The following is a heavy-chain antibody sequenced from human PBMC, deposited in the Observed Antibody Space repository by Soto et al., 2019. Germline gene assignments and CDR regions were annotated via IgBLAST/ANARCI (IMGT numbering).Heavy chain of an antibody. D-gene: IGHD3-22*01. J-gene: IGHJ6*02. Sequence: QVQLVQSGAEVKKPGSSVKVSCKASGGTFSSYAISWVRQAPGQGLEWMGGIIPIFGTANYAQKFQGRVTITADESTSTAYMELSSLRSEDTAVYYCARYYDSSVNPYDYYGMDVWGQGTTVTVSS. V-gene: IGHV1-69*01. CDR1: GGTFSSYA. CDR2: IIPIFGTA. CDR3: ARYYDSSVNPYDYYGMDV.